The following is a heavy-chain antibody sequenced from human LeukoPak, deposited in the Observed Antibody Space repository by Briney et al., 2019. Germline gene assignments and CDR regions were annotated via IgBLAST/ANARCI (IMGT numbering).Heavy chain of an antibody. D-gene: IGHD3-22*01. CDR1: GYSISSGYN. J-gene: IGHJ4*02. CDR3: ARSPTIFYDSSGYITPDYFDC. Sequence: PSETLSLTCAISGYSISSGYNWAWLRQPPGKGLEWVGSIHHSGSTYYNPSLKSRVTISVDTSKNHFSLMLTSVTAADTAVYYCARSPTIFYDSSGYITPDYFDCWGQGTLVTVSS. CDR2: IHHSGST. V-gene: IGHV4-38-2*01.